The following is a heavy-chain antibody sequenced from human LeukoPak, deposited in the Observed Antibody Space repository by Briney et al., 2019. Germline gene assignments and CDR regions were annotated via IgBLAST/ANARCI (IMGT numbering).Heavy chain of an antibody. V-gene: IGHV3-7*01. D-gene: IGHD3-10*01. CDR1: GFTFSTNW. CDR2: IKQDGSEK. Sequence: GGSLRLSCAASGFTFSTNWMSWVRQAPGKGLEWVANIKQDGSEKYYVDSVKGRFTISRDNAKNSLYLQMNSLRAEDTAVYYCARGPMVRTNFFDYWGQGTLVTVSS. CDR3: ARGPMVRTNFFDY. J-gene: IGHJ4*02.